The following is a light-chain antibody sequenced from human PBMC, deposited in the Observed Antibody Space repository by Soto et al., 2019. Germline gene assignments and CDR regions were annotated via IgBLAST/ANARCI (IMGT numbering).Light chain of an antibody. J-gene: IGKJ3*01. CDR2: GAS. V-gene: IGKV3-20*01. Sequence: EIVLTQSPGTLSLSPGERATLSCRASQSINSRYLAWYQQKPGQAPRLLIYGASSRATGIPDRFSGSGSGTDFSLTISRLEPEDFAVYYCLQFGSSPGFTFGPGTTVDIK. CDR3: LQFGSSPGFT. CDR1: QSINSRY.